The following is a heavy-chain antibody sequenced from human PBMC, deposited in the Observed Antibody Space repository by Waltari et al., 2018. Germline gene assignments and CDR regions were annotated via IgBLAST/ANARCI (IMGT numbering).Heavy chain of an antibody. Sequence: QVQLVQSGAAVQKPGASVKFSSTPSGGPLRTSTIRRLRQAPGQGLEWMGRIIPSFGTTNYAQKFQGRVTITADESTSTAYMELSSLRSEDTAVYYCAIQQLPLDNFDYWGQGTLVTVSS. D-gene: IGHD6-13*01. J-gene: IGHJ4*02. CDR2: IIPSFGTT. V-gene: IGHV1-69*15. CDR3: AIQQLPLDNFDY. CDR1: GGPLRTST.